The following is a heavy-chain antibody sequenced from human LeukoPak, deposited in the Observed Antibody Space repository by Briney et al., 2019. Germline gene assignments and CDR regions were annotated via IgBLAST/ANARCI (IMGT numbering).Heavy chain of an antibody. J-gene: IGHJ5*02. D-gene: IGHD1-1*01. V-gene: IGHV3-53*01. CDR1: GFTVSRKY. Sequence: PGGSLRISCAASGFTVSRKYMSWVRQAPGKGLEWVSLIHSGGSTYYADSVKGRFSISRDNSKNILYLQMNSLRAEDTAVYYCVRDSPRTGPWGQGILVTVSS. CDR3: VRDSPRTGP. CDR2: IHSGGST.